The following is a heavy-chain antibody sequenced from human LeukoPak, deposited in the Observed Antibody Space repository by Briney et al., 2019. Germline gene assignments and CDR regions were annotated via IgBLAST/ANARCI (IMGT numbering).Heavy chain of an antibody. CDR1: GFTFSSYS. J-gene: IGHJ6*02. CDR2: ISSSSSYI. Sequence: GGSLRLSCAASGFTFSSYSMNWVRQAPGKGLEWVSSISSSSSYIYYADSVKGRFTISRDNAKNSLYLQMNSLRAEDTAVYYCAKVASIPRSYYYYGMDVWGQGTTVTVSS. CDR3: AKVASIPRSYYYYGMDV. V-gene: IGHV3-21*04.